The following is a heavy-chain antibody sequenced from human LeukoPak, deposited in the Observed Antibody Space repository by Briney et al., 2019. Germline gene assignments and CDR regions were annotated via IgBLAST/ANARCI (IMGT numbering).Heavy chain of an antibody. V-gene: IGHV1-8*03. Sequence: ASVKVSCKASGYTFTSYDINWVRQATGQGLEWMGWMNPNSGNTGYAQKFQGGVTITRNTSISTAYMELSSLRSEDTAVYYCAREVAMATIQLYDAFDIWGQGTMVTVSS. CDR1: GYTFTSYD. D-gene: IGHD5-24*01. CDR2: MNPNSGNT. CDR3: AREVAMATIQLYDAFDI. J-gene: IGHJ3*02.